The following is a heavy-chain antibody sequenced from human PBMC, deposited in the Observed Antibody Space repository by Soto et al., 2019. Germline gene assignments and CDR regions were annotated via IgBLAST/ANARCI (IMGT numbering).Heavy chain of an antibody. CDR3: AKDRASITMVRSQIYYYSGMDV. Sequence: GSLRLSCAASRFTVSSNYMSWVRQAPGKGLEWVAVISYDGSNKYYADSVKGRFTISRDNSKNTLYLQMNSLRAEDTAVYYCAKDRASITMVRSQIYYYSGMDVWGQGTTVTVSS. V-gene: IGHV3-30*18. J-gene: IGHJ6*02. CDR1: RFTVSSNY. D-gene: IGHD3-10*01. CDR2: ISYDGSNK.